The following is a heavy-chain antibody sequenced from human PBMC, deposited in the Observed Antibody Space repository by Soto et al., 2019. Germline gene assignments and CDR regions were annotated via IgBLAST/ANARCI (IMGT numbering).Heavy chain of an antibody. CDR3: ARYIFIRVPAAMEDGGNWFDP. D-gene: IGHD2-2*01. J-gene: IGHJ5*02. Sequence: SETLSLTCAVSGGSISSGGYSWSWIRQPPGKGLEWIGYIYHSGSTYYNPSLKSRVTISVDRSKNQFSLKLSSVTAADTAVYYCARYIFIRVPAAMEDGGNWFDPWGQGTLVTVSS. CDR1: GGSISSGGYS. CDR2: IYHSGST. V-gene: IGHV4-30-2*01.